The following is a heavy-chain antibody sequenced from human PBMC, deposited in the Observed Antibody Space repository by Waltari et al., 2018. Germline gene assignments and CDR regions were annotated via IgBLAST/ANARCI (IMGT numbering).Heavy chain of an antibody. CDR1: GGSFSGYY. J-gene: IGHJ4*02. CDR2: INHSGST. D-gene: IGHD3-22*01. Sequence: QVQLQQWGAGLLKPSETLSLTCAVYGGSFSGYYWSWIRQPPGKGLEWIGEINHSGSTNYNPSLKSRVTISVDTSKNQFSLKLSSVTAADTAVYYCARGVVVTRYYFDYWGQGTLVTVSS. CDR3: ARGVVVTRYYFDY. V-gene: IGHV4-34*01.